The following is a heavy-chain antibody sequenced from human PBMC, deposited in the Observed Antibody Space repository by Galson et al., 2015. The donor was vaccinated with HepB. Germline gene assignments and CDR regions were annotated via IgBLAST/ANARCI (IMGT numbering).Heavy chain of an antibody. CDR3: TTGWDSSSGDAFDI. Sequence: SLRLSCAASGFTFSNAWMSWVRQAPGKGLEWVGRIKSKTDGGTTDYAAPVKGRFTTSRDDSKNTLYLQMNSLKTEDTAVYYCTTGWDSSSGDAFDIWGQGTMVTVSS. CDR1: GFTFSNAW. D-gene: IGHD6-13*01. J-gene: IGHJ3*02. CDR2: IKSKTDGGTT. V-gene: IGHV3-15*01.